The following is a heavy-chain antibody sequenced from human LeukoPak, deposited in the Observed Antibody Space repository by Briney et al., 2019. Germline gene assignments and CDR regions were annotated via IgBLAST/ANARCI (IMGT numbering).Heavy chain of an antibody. Sequence: GGSLRLSCAASGFTVSSNYMSWVRQAPGKGLEWVSGIHWNGDSTGYADSVKGRFTISRDNAKNSLYLQMNSLRAEDTAFYYCARDSHYYDSSGQFNDYWGQGTLVTVSS. CDR3: ARDSHYYDSSGQFNDY. CDR1: GFTVSSNY. CDR2: IHWNGDST. D-gene: IGHD3-22*01. V-gene: IGHV3-20*04. J-gene: IGHJ4*02.